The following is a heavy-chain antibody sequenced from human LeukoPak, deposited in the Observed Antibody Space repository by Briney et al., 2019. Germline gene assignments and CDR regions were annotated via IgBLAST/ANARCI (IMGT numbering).Heavy chain of an antibody. Sequence: GGSLRLSCGASGFSFRDYAMSWLRQAPGKGLEWVSAISASDGSTNYADSVRGRFTISRDKSKNTLYLQMNSLRDEDTAVYYRAKLYYDILTGYQNYWYFDLWGRGTLVIVSS. CDR1: GFSFRDYA. V-gene: IGHV3-23*01. D-gene: IGHD3-9*01. CDR3: AKLYYDILTGYQNYWYFDL. J-gene: IGHJ2*01. CDR2: ISASDGST.